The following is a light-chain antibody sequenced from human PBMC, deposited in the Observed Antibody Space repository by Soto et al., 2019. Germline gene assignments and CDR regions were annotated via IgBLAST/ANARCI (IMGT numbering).Light chain of an antibody. V-gene: IGKV3-11*01. CDR2: DAS. J-gene: IGKJ1*01. CDR1: QSVSTS. CDR3: QVRDVWPS. Sequence: IVLTQSPVTLAVSPGESAVLSCRASQSVSTSLAWYQHKPGQAPRLFIYDASKRAPGIPARFTGGGSGAHFTLTISSLEPEDIAVYYCQVRDVWPSFGQGTKVEIK.